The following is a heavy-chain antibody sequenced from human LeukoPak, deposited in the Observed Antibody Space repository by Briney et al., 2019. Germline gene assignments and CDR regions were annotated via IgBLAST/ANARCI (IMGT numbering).Heavy chain of an antibody. CDR2: IYYSGST. CDR3: ARPLNYGDYDAFDI. Sequence: PSETLSLTCIVSGGSISSYYWSWIRQPPGKGLEWIGYIYYSGSTNYNPSLKSRVTISVDTSKNQFSLKLSSVTAADTAIYYCARPLNYGDYDAFDIWGQGTMVTVSS. CDR1: GGSISSYY. V-gene: IGHV4-59*01. J-gene: IGHJ3*02. D-gene: IGHD4-17*01.